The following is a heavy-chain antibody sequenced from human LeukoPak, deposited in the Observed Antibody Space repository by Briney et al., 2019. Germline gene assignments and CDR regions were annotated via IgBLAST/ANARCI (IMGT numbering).Heavy chain of an antibody. CDR2: INSADNVE. D-gene: IGHD2-8*01. CDR1: GFSLRSSE. Sequence: QPRGSLRLSCAASGFSLRSSEMNWVRQAPGKGPQWVAHINSADNVEYYTDSVRGRFTMSRDNAKDLLYLQMNSLRDEDTAVYYCARDTVNGPFVISLDLWGQGVLVTVSS. V-gene: IGHV3-48*03. CDR3: ARDTVNGPFVISLDL. J-gene: IGHJ5*02.